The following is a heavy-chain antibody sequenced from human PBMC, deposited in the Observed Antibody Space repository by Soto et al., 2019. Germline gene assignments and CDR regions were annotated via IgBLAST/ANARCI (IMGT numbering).Heavy chain of an antibody. CDR1: GGTFVRHV. CDR3: AAPACAATWSSPSPNLDH. Sequence: QVQLVQSGAEVKKPESSVKVSCKTSGGTFVRHVISWVRQAPGQGPEWMGKINPLSGIPNYAQKFQDRVTFTADTDSSTAYMELSSLRSDDTAVYYCAAPACAATWSSPSPNLDHWGQGTLVTVSS. D-gene: IGHD2-2*01. V-gene: IGHV1-69*09. J-gene: IGHJ4*02. CDR2: INPLSGIP.